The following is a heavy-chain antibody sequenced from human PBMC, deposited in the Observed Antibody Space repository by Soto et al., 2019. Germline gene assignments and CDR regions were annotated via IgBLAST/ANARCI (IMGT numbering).Heavy chain of an antibody. J-gene: IGHJ5*02. Sequence: EVQLLESGGGLVQPGGSLRLSCAASGFTFSSYAMSWVRQAPGKGLEWVSAISGSGGSTYYADSVKGRFTISRDNSKNTLYLQMNSLRAEDTAVYYCAKDPGNSVSYFRAPRWFDPWGQGTLVTVSS. CDR1: GFTFSSYA. CDR3: AKDPGNSVSYFRAPRWFDP. CDR2: ISGSGGST. V-gene: IGHV3-23*01. D-gene: IGHD1-26*01.